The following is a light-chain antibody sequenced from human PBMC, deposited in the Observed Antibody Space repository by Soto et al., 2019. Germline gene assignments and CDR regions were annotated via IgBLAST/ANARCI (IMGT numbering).Light chain of an antibody. V-gene: IGKV3-15*01. CDR2: GAS. J-gene: IGKJ5*01. Sequence: EVVMTQSPATLSVSLGESATLSCRASQSVDGYLAWYQQKPGQAPRLLIYGASTRATGVTARFRGGGPGTEFTLTISSLQSEDSAVYYCQQYHKWPPITFGQGTRLEIK. CDR1: QSVDGY. CDR3: QQYHKWPPIT.